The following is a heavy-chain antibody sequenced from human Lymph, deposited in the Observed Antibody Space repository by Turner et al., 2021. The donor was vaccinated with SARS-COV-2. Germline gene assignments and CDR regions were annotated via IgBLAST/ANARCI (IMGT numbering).Heavy chain of an antibody. D-gene: IGHD3-9*01. CDR3: ARAAQLTVWFDP. CDR2: MDPSSGNT. CDR1: GYAFTRYD. Sequence: QVQLVQSGAEVKKPGASVRVSCMASGYAFTRYDINWVRQATGQGLEWMGWMDPSSGNTGYAQKCQGRVTMTRNTSISTAYMELSSLRSEDTAVYYCARAAQLTVWFDPWGQGTLVTVSS. V-gene: IGHV1-8*01. J-gene: IGHJ5*02.